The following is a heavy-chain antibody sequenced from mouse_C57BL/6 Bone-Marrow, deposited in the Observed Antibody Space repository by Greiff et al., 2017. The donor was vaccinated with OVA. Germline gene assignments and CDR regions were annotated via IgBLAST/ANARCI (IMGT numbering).Heavy chain of an antibody. V-gene: IGHV1-72*01. J-gene: IGHJ1*03. CDR3: ALVPYGNYVRWYFDV. Sequence: QVQLQQSGPELVKPGASVKLSCKASGYTFTSYWMHWVKQRPGRGLEWIGRIDPNSGGTKYNEKFKSKATLTVDKPSSTAYMQLSSLTSEDSAVYYCALVPYGNYVRWYFDVWGKGTTVTVSS. CDR1: GYTFTSYW. CDR2: IDPNSGGT. D-gene: IGHD2-10*02.